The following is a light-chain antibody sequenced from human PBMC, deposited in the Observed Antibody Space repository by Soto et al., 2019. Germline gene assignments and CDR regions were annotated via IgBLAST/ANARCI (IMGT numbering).Light chain of an antibody. CDR3: SSYTSTSTLWL. J-gene: IGLJ3*02. CDR2: EGS. Sequence: QSVLTQPASVSGSPGQSITISCTGTSSDVGSYNLVSWYQQHPGKAPKVMIYEGSKRPSGVSNRFSGSKSGNTASLTISGLQAEDEADYYCSSYTSTSTLWLFGGGTKVTVL. V-gene: IGLV2-14*02. CDR1: SSDVGSYNL.